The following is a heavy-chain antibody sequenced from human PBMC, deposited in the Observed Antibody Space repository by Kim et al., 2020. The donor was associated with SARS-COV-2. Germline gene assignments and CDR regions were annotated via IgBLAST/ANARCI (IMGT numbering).Heavy chain of an antibody. V-gene: IGHV3-30-3*01. J-gene: IGHJ4*02. D-gene: IGHD2-8*02. CDR2: ISYDGSNK. CDR3: ARDRYCTGGVCYPEFDY. Sequence: GGPLRLSCAASGFTFSSYAMHWVRQAPGKGLEWVAVISYDGSNKYYADSVKGRFTISRDNSKNTLYLQMNSLRAEDTAVYYCARDRYCTGGVCYPEFDYWGQGTLVTVSS. CDR1: GFTFSSYA.